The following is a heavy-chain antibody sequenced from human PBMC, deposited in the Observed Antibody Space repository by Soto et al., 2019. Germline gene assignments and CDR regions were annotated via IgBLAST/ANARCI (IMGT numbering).Heavy chain of an antibody. J-gene: IGHJ4*02. CDR1: GFTFSSYG. Sequence: QVQLVESGGGVVQPGRSLRLSCAASGFTFSSYGMHWVRQAPGKGLEWVAVISYDGSNKYYADSVKGRFTISRDNSKNTLYLQMNSLRAEDTAVYYCAILAYYPDYWGQGTLVNVSS. CDR3: AILAYYPDY. CDR2: ISYDGSNK. D-gene: IGHD3-22*01. V-gene: IGHV3-30*03.